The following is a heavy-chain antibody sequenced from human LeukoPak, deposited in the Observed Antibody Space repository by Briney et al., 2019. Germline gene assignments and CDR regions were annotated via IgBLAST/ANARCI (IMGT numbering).Heavy chain of an antibody. J-gene: IGHJ4*02. CDR2: ISGSSGYT. CDR1: GFTFSDYS. CDR3: ARGTGTTAYFDY. Sequence: PGGSLRLSCAASGFTFSDYSMSWVCQAPGKGLEWVSYISGSSGYTKYADSVKGRFTISRDNAKNSLYLQVNSLRAADTAVYYCARGTGTTAYFDYWGQGTLVTVSS. V-gene: IGHV3-11*06. D-gene: IGHD1-1*01.